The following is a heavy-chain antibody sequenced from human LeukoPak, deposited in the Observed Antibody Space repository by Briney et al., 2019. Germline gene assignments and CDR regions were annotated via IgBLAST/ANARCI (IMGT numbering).Heavy chain of an antibody. CDR3: ARAVDYRNYFDY. CDR1: GDSMTRGGYY. J-gene: IGHJ4*02. CDR2: IYHSGTT. V-gene: IGHV4-31*03. D-gene: IGHD4-11*01. Sequence: SETLSLTCTVSGDSMTRGGYYWSWVRQHPGKGLEWIGFIYHSGTTSYNPSLEGRAAISVDTSQNQFSLKLTSVTAADTAVYYCARAVDYRNYFDYWGQGTLVTVSS.